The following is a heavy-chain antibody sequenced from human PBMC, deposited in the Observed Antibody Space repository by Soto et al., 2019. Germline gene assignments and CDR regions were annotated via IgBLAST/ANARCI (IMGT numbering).Heavy chain of an antibody. J-gene: IGHJ4*02. Sequence: PGGSLRLSCAASGFTVSSNYMSWVRQAPGKGLEWVSVIYRGGSTYYADSVKGRFTISRXXXXXXLXLXMXSXXAEXTAVYYCARGRGYFGYWGQGTLVTVSS. CDR1: GFTVSSNY. V-gene: IGHV3-53*01. CDR2: IYRGGST. CDR3: ARGRGYFGY.